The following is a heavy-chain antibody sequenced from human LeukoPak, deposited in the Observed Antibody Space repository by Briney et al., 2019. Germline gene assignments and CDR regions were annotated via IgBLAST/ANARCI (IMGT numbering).Heavy chain of an antibody. CDR1: GGSISSHY. V-gene: IGHV4-59*08. CDR2: IHYSGTT. Sequence: NPSETLSLTCTVSGGSISSHYWSWIRQPPGKGLELIGYIHYSGTTSYNPSLKSRVTILGDTSKNQFSLKLSSVTAADTAVYYCASESVTLAGIDYWGQGTLVTVSS. CDR3: ASESVTLAGIDY. D-gene: IGHD6-19*01. J-gene: IGHJ4*02.